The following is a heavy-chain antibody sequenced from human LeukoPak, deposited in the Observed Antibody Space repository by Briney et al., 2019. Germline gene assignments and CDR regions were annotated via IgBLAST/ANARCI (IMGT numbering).Heavy chain of an antibody. Sequence: ASVKVSCKASNYTFTSYGISWVRQAPGQGLEWMGWISAYNGNTNYAQKLQGRVTMTTDTSTSTAYMELRSLRSDDTAVYYCASSTVGYYYYGMDVWGQGTTVTVSS. CDR1: NYTFTSYG. CDR3: ASSTVGYYYYGMDV. J-gene: IGHJ6*02. D-gene: IGHD4-23*01. V-gene: IGHV1-18*01. CDR2: ISAYNGNT.